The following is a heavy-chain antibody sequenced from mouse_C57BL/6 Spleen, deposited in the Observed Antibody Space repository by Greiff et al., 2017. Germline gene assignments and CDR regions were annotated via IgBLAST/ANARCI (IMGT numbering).Heavy chain of an antibody. D-gene: IGHD2-2*01. V-gene: IGHV5-12*01. Sequence: EVKVVESGGGLVQPGGSLKLSCAASGFTFSDYYMYWVRQTPEKRLEWVAYISNGGGSTYYPDTVKGRFTISRDNAKNTLYLQMSRLKSEDTAMYYCARHGGNDGDYFDYWGQGTTLTVSS. CDR1: GFTFSDYY. J-gene: IGHJ2*01. CDR3: ARHGGNDGDYFDY. CDR2: ISNGGGST.